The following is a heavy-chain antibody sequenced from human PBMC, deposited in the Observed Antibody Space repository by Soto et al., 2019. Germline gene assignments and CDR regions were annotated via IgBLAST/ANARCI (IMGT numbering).Heavy chain of an antibody. CDR2: MFYSGST. CDR1: GGSFSSGDYS. Sequence: RSLTCTVSGGSFSSGDYSWSWIRQPPGQGLEWIGYMFYSGSTYYNPSLKSRVSISVDTSKNQFSLKLSSVTAADTAVYYWARDAEFGRGGRDFWGRRTTSTVAS. D-gene: IGHD3-10*01. J-gene: IGHJ6*04. CDR3: ARDAEFGRGGRDF. V-gene: IGHV4-30-4*01.